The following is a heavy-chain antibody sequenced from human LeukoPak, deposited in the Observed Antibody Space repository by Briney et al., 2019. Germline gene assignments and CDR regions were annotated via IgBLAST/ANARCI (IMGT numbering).Heavy chain of an antibody. CDR1: GGSISGSSYY. CDR3: ARNLNYDFWSGYYSVRFDP. V-gene: IGHV4-39*07. J-gene: IGHJ5*02. Sequence: SETLSLTCTVSGGSISGSSYYWGWIRQPPGKGLEWIGSIYYSGSTYYNPSLKSRVTISVDTSKNQFSLKLSSVTAADTAVYYCARNLNYDFWSGYYSVRFDPWGQGTLVTVSS. CDR2: IYYSGST. D-gene: IGHD3-3*01.